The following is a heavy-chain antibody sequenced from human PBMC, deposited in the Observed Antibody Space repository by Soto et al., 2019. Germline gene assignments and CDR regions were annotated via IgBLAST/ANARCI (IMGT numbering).Heavy chain of an antibody. CDR2: MNPNSGTT. J-gene: IGHJ4*02. Sequence: QVQLVQSGAEVKKSGASVKVSCKASGYTFTSHDINWVRQATGQGLEWMGWMNPNSGTTGYAKKFQHRVIMTRNSPISTAYLELSNLRYENTAVYYCAKWNYGYYARFDYWGQRTLVTVSS. CDR3: AKWNYGYYARFDY. CDR1: GYTFTSHD. V-gene: IGHV1-8*01. D-gene: IGHD1-7*01.